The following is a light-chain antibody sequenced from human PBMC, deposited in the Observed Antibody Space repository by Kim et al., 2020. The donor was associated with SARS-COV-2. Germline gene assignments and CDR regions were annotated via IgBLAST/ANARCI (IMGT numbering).Light chain of an antibody. CDR3: QQRSNWPPYT. Sequence: EIVLTQSPATLSLSPGERATLSCRASQSVSSYLAWYQQKPGQAPRLLIYDASNRATGIPARFSGSGSGTDFTLTISSLEPEDFAVYYCQQRSNWPPYTFGRETKLEI. V-gene: IGKV3-11*01. CDR2: DAS. J-gene: IGKJ2*01. CDR1: QSVSSY.